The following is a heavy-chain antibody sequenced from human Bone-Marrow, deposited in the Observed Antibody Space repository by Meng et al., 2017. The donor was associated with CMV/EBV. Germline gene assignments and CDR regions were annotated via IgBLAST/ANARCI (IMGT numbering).Heavy chain of an antibody. J-gene: IGHJ6*02. CDR3: ARERFDHGSGSYGYYYYGMDV. Sequence: SCAISGDSVSSNSAAWNWIRQSPSRGLEWLGRTYYRSKWYNDYAVSVKSRITINPDTSKNQFSLQLNSVTPEDTAVYYCARERFDHGSGSYGYYYYGMDVWGQGTTVTVPS. CDR1: GDSVSSNSAA. D-gene: IGHD3-10*01. V-gene: IGHV6-1*01. CDR2: TYYRSKWYN.